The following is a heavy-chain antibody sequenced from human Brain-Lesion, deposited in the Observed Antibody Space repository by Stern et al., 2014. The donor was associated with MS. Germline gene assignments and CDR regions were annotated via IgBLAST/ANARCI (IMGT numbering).Heavy chain of an antibody. D-gene: IGHD5-18*01. CDR3: AKDGPALVTNWFDP. CDR2: IIPIFGSP. CDR1: GGTFGTYP. J-gene: IGHJ5*02. Sequence: VQLLQSGPEVKKPGSSVQVSCKASGGTFGTYPITWLRQPPGQGLEWMGRIIPIFGSPNYAQKFQGRVTITADRSTTTVYMKLSSLKSDDAAVYYCAKDGPALVTNWFDPWGRGTLVTVSS. V-gene: IGHV1-69*06.